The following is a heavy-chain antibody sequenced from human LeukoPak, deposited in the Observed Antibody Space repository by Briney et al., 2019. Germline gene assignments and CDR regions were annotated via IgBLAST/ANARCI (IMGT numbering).Heavy chain of an antibody. J-gene: IGHJ4*02. CDR3: AKNYYDSSGWDHLDY. CDR2: IKQDGSEK. D-gene: IGHD3-22*01. CDR1: GFTFSSYW. Sequence: GGSLRLSCAASGFTFSSYWMSWVRQAPGKGLEWVANIKQDGSEKYYVDSVKGRFTISRDNAKNTLYLQMNSLRAEDTAVYYCAKNYYDSSGWDHLDYWGQGTLVTVSS. V-gene: IGHV3-7*03.